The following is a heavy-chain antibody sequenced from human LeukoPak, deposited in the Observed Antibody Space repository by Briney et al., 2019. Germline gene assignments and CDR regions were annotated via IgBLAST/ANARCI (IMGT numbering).Heavy chain of an antibody. CDR2: IIPILGIA. CDR3: ARVLDDYGSGSYGHYFDY. D-gene: IGHD3-10*01. CDR1: GGTFSSYA. V-gene: IGHV1-69*04. J-gene: IGHJ4*02. Sequence: SVKVSCKASGGTFSSYAISWVRQAPGQGLEWMGRIIPILGIANYAQKFQGRVTITADKSTSTAYMELSSLRSEDTAVYYCARVLDDYGSGSYGHYFDYWGQGTLVTVSS.